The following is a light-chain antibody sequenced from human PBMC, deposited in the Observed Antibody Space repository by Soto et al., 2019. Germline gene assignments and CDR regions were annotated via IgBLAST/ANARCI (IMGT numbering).Light chain of an antibody. CDR1: SSDVGGYKY. Sequence: QSVLTQPASVSGSPGQSITISCTGTSSDVGGYKYVSWCQQHPGKAPKLLIYEVSNRPSGVSNRFSGSKSGNTASLTISGLQAEDEADYYCSSYTGSTDVFGTGTKLTVL. J-gene: IGLJ1*01. CDR3: SSYTGSTDV. CDR2: EVS. V-gene: IGLV2-14*01.